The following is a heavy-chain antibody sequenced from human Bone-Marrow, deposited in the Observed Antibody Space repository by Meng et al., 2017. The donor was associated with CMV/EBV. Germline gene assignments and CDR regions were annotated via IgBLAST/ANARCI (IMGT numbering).Heavy chain of an antibody. D-gene: IGHD6-13*01. J-gene: IGHJ6*02. CDR1: GGTFSRYV. Sequence: SVKVSCKASGGTFSRYVFSWVRQAPGQGLEWMGGIIPIRATANNAQRFQGRVTITADKSTTTAYMELSSLRSEDTAVYYCARDLGAAAGSYYYYGMDVWGQGTTVTVSS. CDR3: ARDLGAAAGSYYYYGMDV. V-gene: IGHV1-69*10. CDR2: IIPIRATA.